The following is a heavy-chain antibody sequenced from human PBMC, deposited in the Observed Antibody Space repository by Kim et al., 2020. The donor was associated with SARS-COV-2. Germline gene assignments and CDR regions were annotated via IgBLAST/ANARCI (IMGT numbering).Heavy chain of an antibody. Sequence: GGSLRLSCAASGFTFSNAWMSWVRQAPGKGLEWVGRIKSKTDGGTTDYAAPVKGRFTISRDDSKNTLYLQMNSLKTEDTAVYYCTTDLDGGADWYFDLWGRGTLVTVSS. CDR2: IKSKTDGGTT. V-gene: IGHV3-15*01. J-gene: IGHJ2*01. CDR3: TTDLDGGADWYFDL. CDR1: GFTFSNAW.